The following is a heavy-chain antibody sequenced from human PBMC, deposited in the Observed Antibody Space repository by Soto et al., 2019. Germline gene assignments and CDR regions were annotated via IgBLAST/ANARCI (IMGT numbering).Heavy chain of an antibody. J-gene: IGHJ4*02. CDR3: ASGLAARSYFDY. D-gene: IGHD6-6*01. V-gene: IGHV1-69*13. CDR2: IIPIFGTA. CDR1: GGTFSSYA. Sequence: SVKVSCKASGGTFSSYAISWVRQAPGQGLEWMGGIIPIFGTANYAQKFQGRVTITADESTSTAYMELSSLRSEDTAVYYCASGLAARSYFDYWGQGTLVTVSS.